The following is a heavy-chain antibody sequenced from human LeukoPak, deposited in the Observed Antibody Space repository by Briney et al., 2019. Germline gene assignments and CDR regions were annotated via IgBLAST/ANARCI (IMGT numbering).Heavy chain of an antibody. J-gene: IGHJ4*02. CDR1: GFTFTNAW. Sequence: GGSLRLSCAASGFTFTNAWMSWVRQAPGKGLEWVGRIKSKTAGGTTDYAAPVKGRFTISRDDSKNTLYLQMNSLKTEDTAVYYCTTDPPRGDLLWPGNWGQGTLVTVPS. CDR3: TTDPPRGDLLWPGN. V-gene: IGHV3-15*01. CDR2: IKSKTAGGTT. D-gene: IGHD3-10*01.